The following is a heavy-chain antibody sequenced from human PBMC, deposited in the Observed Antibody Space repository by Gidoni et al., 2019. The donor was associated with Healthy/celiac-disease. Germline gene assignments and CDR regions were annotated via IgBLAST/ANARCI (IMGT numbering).Heavy chain of an antibody. J-gene: IGHJ4*02. Sequence: QVQLQESGPGLVKPSQTLSLTCTVSGGSISSGSYYWSWIRQPAGKGLEWIGRIYTSGRTNYNPSLKSRVTMSVDTSKNQFSRKRSSVTAADTAVYYCAREGAGAPGDYWGQGTLVTVSS. CDR3: AREGAGAPGDY. V-gene: IGHV4-61*02. CDR1: GGSISSGSYY. D-gene: IGHD1-26*01. CDR2: IYTSGRT.